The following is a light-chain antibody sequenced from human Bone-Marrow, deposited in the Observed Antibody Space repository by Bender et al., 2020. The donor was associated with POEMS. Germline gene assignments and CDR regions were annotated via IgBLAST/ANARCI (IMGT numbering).Light chain of an antibody. Sequence: QSALTQPPSVSGSPGQSVTISCTGTKNDIGGYDRVSWYRQVPGAAPELLIYEVTSRPSGVPDRFSGSKSGTSASLAVRGLQSEDEADYYCSSFAGGNNLLFGGGTKLTVL. V-gene: IGLV2-8*01. CDR1: KNDIGGYDR. CDR2: EVT. J-gene: IGLJ2*01. CDR3: SSFAGGNNLL.